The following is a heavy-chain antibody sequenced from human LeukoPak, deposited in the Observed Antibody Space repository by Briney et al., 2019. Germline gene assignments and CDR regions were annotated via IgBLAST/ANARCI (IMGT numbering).Heavy chain of an antibody. Sequence: PGGSLRLSCAASGFSLSNYWMSWVRQAPGKGLEWVANINQDGSDKYYVDSVMGRFTFSKDNDKNSVYLQMNSLRPEDTAIYYCAWYGVTHGLDVWGQGTTVTVSS. D-gene: IGHD3-10*01. V-gene: IGHV3-7*01. CDR3: AWYGVTHGLDV. CDR2: INQDGSDK. CDR1: GFSLSNYW. J-gene: IGHJ6*02.